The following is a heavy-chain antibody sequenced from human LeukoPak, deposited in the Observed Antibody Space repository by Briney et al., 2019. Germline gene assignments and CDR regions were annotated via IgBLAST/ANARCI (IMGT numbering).Heavy chain of an antibody. CDR2: ISWNSGSI. V-gene: IGHV3-9*01. J-gene: IGHJ5*02. CDR3: AKDSSSGWYDYNWFDP. Sequence: PGGSLRLSCAASGFTFDDYAMHWVRQAPGKGLEWVSGISWNSGSIGYADSVKGRFTISRDNAKNSLYLQMNSLRAEDTALYYCAKDSSSGWYDYNWFDPWGQGTLVTVSS. D-gene: IGHD6-19*01. CDR1: GFTFDDYA.